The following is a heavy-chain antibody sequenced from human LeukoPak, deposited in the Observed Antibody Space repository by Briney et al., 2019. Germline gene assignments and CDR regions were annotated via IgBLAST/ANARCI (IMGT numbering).Heavy chain of an antibody. Sequence: PSETLSLTCTVSGGSISSYYWSWFRQPPGKGLEWIGSIYYSGSTYYNPSLKSRVSISIDTSKNQFSLDLSSVTAADTAVYYCARVELVAGYYFDYWGQGTLVTVSS. CDR2: IYYSGST. CDR3: ARVELVAGYYFDY. CDR1: GGSISSYY. D-gene: IGHD6-19*01. V-gene: IGHV4-59*05. J-gene: IGHJ4*02.